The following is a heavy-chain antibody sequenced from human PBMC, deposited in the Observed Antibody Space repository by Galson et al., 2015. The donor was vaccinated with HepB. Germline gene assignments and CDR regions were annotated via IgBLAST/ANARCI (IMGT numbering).Heavy chain of an antibody. Sequence: SLRLSCAASGFTFSSSAMNWVRQAPGKGLEWVSAISGGGGSTYYADSVKGRFTISRDNSKNTLYLQMNSLGAEDTAVYYCAKDQIVHVGEMDVWGQGTTVTVSS. CDR2: ISGGGGST. V-gene: IGHV3-23*01. J-gene: IGHJ6*02. D-gene: IGHD2-15*01. CDR1: GFTFSSSA. CDR3: AKDQIVHVGEMDV.